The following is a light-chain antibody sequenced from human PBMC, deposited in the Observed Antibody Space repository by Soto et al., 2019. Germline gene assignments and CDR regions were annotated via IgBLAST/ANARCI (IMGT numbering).Light chain of an antibody. J-gene: IGLJ2*01. CDR3: AAWDDSLVV. V-gene: IGLV1-47*01. CDR2: RNN. Sequence: QSVLTQPPSASGTPGQTVTISCSGSSSNIGSAYICWYQHLPGTAPKLLIYRNNQRPSGVPDRFSASKSGTSASLAISGLRSEDDADYYCAAWDDSLVVFGGGTKLTIL. CDR1: SSNIGSAY.